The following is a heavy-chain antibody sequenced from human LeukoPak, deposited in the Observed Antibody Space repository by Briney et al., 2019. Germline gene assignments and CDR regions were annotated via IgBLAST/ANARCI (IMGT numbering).Heavy chain of an antibody. CDR2: IYYSGSAA. J-gene: IGHJ3*02. CDR3: ARDISGGSHAFDI. V-gene: IGHV4-59*08. D-gene: IGHD3-3*02. Sequence: SETLSLTCTVSGGSISGYYWSWIRQPPGKGLEWVGSIYYSGSAANYNPSLESRVVTSVDTSKNQFSLQVNSVTAADTAVYYCARDISGGSHAFDIWGQGTMVTVSS. CDR1: GGSISGYY.